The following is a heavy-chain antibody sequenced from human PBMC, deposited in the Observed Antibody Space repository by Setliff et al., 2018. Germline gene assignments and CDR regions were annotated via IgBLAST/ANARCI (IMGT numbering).Heavy chain of an antibody. J-gene: IGHJ5*02. CDR3: AGYQGSGSNYKVVNWFDP. D-gene: IGHD3-10*01. CDR2: IFYTGSS. Sequence: SETLSLTCTVSGGSISSTSCYWGWIRQPPGKGLEWIGSIFYTGSSYYNPSRRSRVTMSVDTSNNHFSLQLSSVTAADTAVYYCAGYQGSGSNYKVVNWFDPWGQGTLVTVSS. CDR1: GGSISSTSCY. V-gene: IGHV4-39*02.